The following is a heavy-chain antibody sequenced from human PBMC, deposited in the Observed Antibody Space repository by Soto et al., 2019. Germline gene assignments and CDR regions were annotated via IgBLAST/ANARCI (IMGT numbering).Heavy chain of an antibody. CDR1: GGSISSSSYY. Sequence: QLQLQESGPGLVKPSETLSLTCTVSGGSISSSSYYWGWIRQPPGKGLEWSGSIYYSGSTYYNPSLKSRVTISVDTSKNQFSLKLSSVTAADTAVYYCARRAADYYDSSGYYPFDYWGQGTLVTVSS. D-gene: IGHD3-22*01. J-gene: IGHJ4*02. CDR3: ARRAADYYDSSGYYPFDY. V-gene: IGHV4-39*01. CDR2: IYYSGST.